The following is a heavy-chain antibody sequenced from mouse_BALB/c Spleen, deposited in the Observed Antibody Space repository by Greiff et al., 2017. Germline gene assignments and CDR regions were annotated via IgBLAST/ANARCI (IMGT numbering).Heavy chain of an antibody. CDR2: ISSGSSTI. J-gene: IGHJ4*01. CDR1: GFTFSSFG. D-gene: IGHD1-2*01. CDR3: AVTTATGYAMDY. Sequence: DVMLVESGGGLVQPGGSRKLSCAASGFTFSSFGMHWVRQAPEKGLEWVAYISSGSSTIYYADTVKGRFTISRDNPKNTLFLQMTSLRSEDTAMYYCAVTTATGYAMDYWGQGTSVTVSS. V-gene: IGHV5-17*02.